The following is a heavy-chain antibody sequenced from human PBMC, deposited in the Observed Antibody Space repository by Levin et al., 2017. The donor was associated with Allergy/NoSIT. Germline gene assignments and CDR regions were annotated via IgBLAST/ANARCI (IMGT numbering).Heavy chain of an antibody. CDR2: IHYSGTT. CDR3: SRDRVLLGAGEYYYSAMDG. CDR1: GGSVNTGTYH. J-gene: IGHJ6*02. V-gene: IGHV4-61*01. Sequence: SETLSLTCTVSGGSVNTGTYHWSWIRQPPGKALEWLGHIHYSGTTKYNPSLKSRVIISMDTSRNQFFLKLTSVTAADAAVYYCSRDRVLLGAGEYYYSAMDGWGQGTTVTVSS. D-gene: IGHD2/OR15-2a*01.